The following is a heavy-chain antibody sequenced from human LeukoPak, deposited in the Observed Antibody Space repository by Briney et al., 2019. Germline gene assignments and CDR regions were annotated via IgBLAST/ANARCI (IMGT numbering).Heavy chain of an antibody. J-gene: IGHJ4*02. CDR3: ARDEGRGTVFDY. V-gene: IGHV4-59*01. CDR1: GGSISSYY. Sequence: SETLSLTCTVSGGSISSYYWSWIRQPPGKGLEWIGYIYYSGSTNYNPSLKSRVTISVDTSKNQFSLKLSSVTAADTAVYYCARDEGRGTVFDYWGQGTLVTVSS. CDR2: IYYSGST. D-gene: IGHD1-14*01.